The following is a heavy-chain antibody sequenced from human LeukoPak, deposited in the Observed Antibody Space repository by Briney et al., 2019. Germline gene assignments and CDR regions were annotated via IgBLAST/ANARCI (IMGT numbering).Heavy chain of an antibody. CDR1: GFTFSSFG. Sequence: PGGSLRLSCAASGFTFSSFGMSWVRQAPGKGLEWVSAISSTGGTAYYADSVKGRFTISRDNSKNTLYLQMNSLRAEDTAIYSCAKCVVGATTLISAFDIWGQGTMVTVSS. D-gene: IGHD1-26*01. V-gene: IGHV3-23*01. CDR3: AKCVVGATTLISAFDI. CDR2: ISSTGGTA. J-gene: IGHJ3*02.